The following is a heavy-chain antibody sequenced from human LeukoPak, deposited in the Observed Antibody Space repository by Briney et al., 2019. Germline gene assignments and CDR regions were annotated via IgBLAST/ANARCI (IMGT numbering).Heavy chain of an antibody. J-gene: IGHJ4*02. Sequence: GGSLRLSCAASGFTVSSNYMSWVRQAPGKGLEWGSVIYSGGSTYYADSVKGRFTISRDNSKNSLYLQMNSLRAEATAVYYCARDYYGSGSYYPTPLQYWGQGTLVTVSS. V-gene: IGHV3-66*01. D-gene: IGHD3-10*01. CDR2: IYSGGST. CDR1: GFTVSSNY. CDR3: ARDYYGSGSYYPTPLQY.